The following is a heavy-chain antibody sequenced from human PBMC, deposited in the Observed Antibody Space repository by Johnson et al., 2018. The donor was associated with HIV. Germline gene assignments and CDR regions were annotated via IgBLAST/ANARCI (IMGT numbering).Heavy chain of an antibody. J-gene: IGHJ3*02. CDR3: AKDWSRTVGATLGPGAFDI. CDR2: IWYDGSNK. CDR1: GFTFSSYG. D-gene: IGHD1-26*01. V-gene: IGHV3-33*06. Sequence: QVLLVESGGGVVQPGRSLRLSCAASGFTFSSYGMHWVRQAPGKGLEWVAVIWYDGSNKYYADSVKGRFTISRDNSKNTLYLQMNSLRAEETAVYYCAKDWSRTVGATLGPGAFDIWGQGTMVTVSS.